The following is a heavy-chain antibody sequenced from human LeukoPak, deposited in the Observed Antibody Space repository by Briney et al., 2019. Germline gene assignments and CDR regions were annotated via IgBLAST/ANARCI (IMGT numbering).Heavy chain of an antibody. D-gene: IGHD5-12*01. CDR2: INHSGST. CDR3: ARETIRYTYYYYYMDV. CDR1: GGSFSGYY. Sequence: SETLSLTCAVYGGSFSGYYWSWIRQPPGKGLEWIGEINHSGSTNYNPSLKSRVTISVDTSKNQFSLKLSSVTAADTAVYYCARETIRYTYYYYYMDVWGKGTTVTVSS. V-gene: IGHV4-34*01. J-gene: IGHJ6*03.